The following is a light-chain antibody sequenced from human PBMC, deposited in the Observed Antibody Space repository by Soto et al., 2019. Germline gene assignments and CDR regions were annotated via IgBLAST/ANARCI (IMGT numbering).Light chain of an antibody. CDR3: QQYYNWPPIT. CDR1: QSVSSN. CDR2: GAS. Sequence: EIVMTQSPATLSVSPGERATLSCRASQSVSSNLAWFQQKPGQAPRLLIYGASTRATGIPARFSGSGSGTEFTLTISSLQSEDVALYYCQQYYNWPPITFGQGTRLEIE. V-gene: IGKV3-15*01. J-gene: IGKJ5*01.